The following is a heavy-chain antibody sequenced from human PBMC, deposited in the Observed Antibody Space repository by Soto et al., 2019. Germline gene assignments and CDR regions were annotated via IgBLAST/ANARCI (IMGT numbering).Heavy chain of an antibody. J-gene: IGHJ6*02. V-gene: IGHV1-2*04. CDR1: GYTFTGYY. D-gene: IGHD6-13*01. CDR2: INPNSGGT. Sequence: ASVKVSCKASGYTFTGYYMHWVRQAPGQGLEWMGWINPNSGGTNYAQKFQGWVTMTRDTSISTAYMELSRLRSDDTAVYYCARDLGYSSSFWSNYYYSGMDVWGQGTTVTVSS. CDR3: ARDLGYSSSFWSNYYYSGMDV.